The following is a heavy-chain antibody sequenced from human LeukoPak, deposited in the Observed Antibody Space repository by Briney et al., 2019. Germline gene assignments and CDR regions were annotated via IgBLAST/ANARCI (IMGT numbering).Heavy chain of an antibody. CDR1: GFTFSNYW. V-gene: IGHV3-74*01. D-gene: IGHD5-24*01. Sequence: GGSLRLSCAASGFTFSNYWMHWVRQVPGKGLVWVSRINTGGSSTTYADSVKGRFTISRDNSKNTLYVQMNSLRAEDTALYFCARAHGLDWGQGTLVTVSS. J-gene: IGHJ4*02. CDR3: ARAHGLD. CDR2: INTGGSST.